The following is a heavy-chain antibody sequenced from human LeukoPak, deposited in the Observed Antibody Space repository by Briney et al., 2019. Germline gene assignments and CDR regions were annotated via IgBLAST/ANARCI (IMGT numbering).Heavy chain of an antibody. V-gene: IGHV4-39*07. Sequence: PSETLSLTCTVSGGSISSSSYYWGWIRQPPGKGLEWIGSIYYSGSTYYNPSLKSRVTISVDTSKNQFSLKLSSVTAADTAVYYCARGGGGYSNAPIDYWGQGTLVTVSS. CDR1: GGSISSSSYY. CDR2: IYYSGST. D-gene: IGHD4-11*01. J-gene: IGHJ4*02. CDR3: ARGGGGYSNAPIDY.